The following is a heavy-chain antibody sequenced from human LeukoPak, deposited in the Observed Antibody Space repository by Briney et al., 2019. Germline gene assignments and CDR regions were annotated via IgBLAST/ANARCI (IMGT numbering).Heavy chain of an antibody. CDR3: VRDGGELEADGFDI. CDR1: GFLFSTYG. J-gene: IGHJ3*02. V-gene: IGHV3-33*01. CDR2: IWYDGTNI. Sequence: PGGSLRLSCAASGFLFSTYGMHWLRQAPGKGLEWVAIIWYDGTNIKYVDSVKGRFTISRDNSKNTLYLQMNSLRAEDTAVYYCVRDGGELEADGFDIWGKGTMVTVSS. D-gene: IGHD1-1*01.